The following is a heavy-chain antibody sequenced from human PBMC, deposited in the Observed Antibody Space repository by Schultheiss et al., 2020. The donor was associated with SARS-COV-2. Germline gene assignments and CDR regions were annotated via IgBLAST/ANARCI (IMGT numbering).Heavy chain of an antibody. CDR3: ASEYSSGWYYFDY. CDR2: ISYDGSNK. D-gene: IGHD6-19*01. Sequence: GGSLRLSCAASGFTFSSYAMSWVRQAPGKGLEWVAVISYDGSNKYYADSVKGRFTISRDNSKNTLYLQMNSLRAEDTAVYYCASEYSSGWYYFDYWGQGTLVTVSS. J-gene: IGHJ4*02. V-gene: IGHV3-30*03. CDR1: GFTFSSYA.